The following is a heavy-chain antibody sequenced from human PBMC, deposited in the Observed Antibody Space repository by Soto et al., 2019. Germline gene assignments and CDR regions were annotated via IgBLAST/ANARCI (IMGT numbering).Heavy chain of an antibody. Sequence: GGSLRLSCAASGFTFSSYAMSWVRQAPGKGLEWVSAISGSGGSTYYADSVKGRFTISRDNSKNTLYLQMNSLRAEDADVNYCEGGYYGSGSYYSHYYYYYMDVWGKGTTVTVSS. CDR3: EGGYYGSGSYYSHYYYYYMDV. J-gene: IGHJ6*03. CDR1: GFTFSSYA. D-gene: IGHD3-10*01. V-gene: IGHV3-23*01. CDR2: ISGSGGST.